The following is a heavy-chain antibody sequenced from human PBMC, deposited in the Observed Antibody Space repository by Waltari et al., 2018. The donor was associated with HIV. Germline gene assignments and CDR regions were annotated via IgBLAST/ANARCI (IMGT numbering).Heavy chain of an antibody. J-gene: IGHJ4*02. D-gene: IGHD2-15*01. Sequence: QVQLQESGPGLVKLSETLSLTCPVSGYSISSGYYWGWIRQPPGKGLEWIGRIYHSGSTYYNPSLKSRVTISVDTSKNQFSLKLSSVTAADTAVYYCASPTPRDYWGQGTLVTVSS. CDR1: GYSISSGYY. V-gene: IGHV4-38-2*01. CDR3: ASPTPRDY. CDR2: IYHSGST.